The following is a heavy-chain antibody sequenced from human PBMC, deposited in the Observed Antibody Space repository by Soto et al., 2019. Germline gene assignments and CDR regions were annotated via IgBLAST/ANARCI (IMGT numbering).Heavy chain of an antibody. D-gene: IGHD6-13*01. CDR1: AISHRGYG. J-gene: IGHJ4*02. CDR2: ISGSGSVT. Sequence: AGRSLRFSCPASAISHRGYGLSCVRQAPGKGLEWVSDISGSGSVTNSADCVKGRFTISRDNSNNTLSLQMDSLRAEDTAVYYCAKGGVAAARGYFDHWGQGTRVTVSS. V-gene: IGHV3-23*01. CDR3: AKGGVAAARGYFDH.